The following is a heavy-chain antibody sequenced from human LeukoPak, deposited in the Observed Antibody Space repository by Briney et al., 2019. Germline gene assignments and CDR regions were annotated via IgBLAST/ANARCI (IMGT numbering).Heavy chain of an antibody. CDR1: GYTFIGYY. D-gene: IGHD6-13*01. V-gene: IGHV1-18*04. Sequence: ASVKVSCKASGYTFIGYYMHWVRQAPGQGLEWMGWISAYNGNTNYAQKLQGRITMTTDTSTNTAYMALRSLRSDDTAVYYCARDLSTIAATGRVDYWGQGTLVTVSS. CDR2: ISAYNGNT. CDR3: ARDLSTIAATGRVDY. J-gene: IGHJ4*02.